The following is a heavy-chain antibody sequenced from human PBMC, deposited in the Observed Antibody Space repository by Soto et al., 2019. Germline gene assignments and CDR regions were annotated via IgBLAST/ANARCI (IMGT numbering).Heavy chain of an antibody. CDR2: ISGSGGST. D-gene: IGHD3-22*01. CDR1: GFTFSSYA. V-gene: IGHV3-23*01. J-gene: IGHJ4*02. Sequence: PGGSLRLSCAASGFTFSSYAMSWVRQAPGKGLEWVSAISGSGGSTYYADSVKGRFTISRDNSKNTLYLQMNSLRAEDTAVYYCAKDKVRHTLIVVVPMWYWCRGTRVSVS. CDR3: AKDKVRHTLIVVVPMWY.